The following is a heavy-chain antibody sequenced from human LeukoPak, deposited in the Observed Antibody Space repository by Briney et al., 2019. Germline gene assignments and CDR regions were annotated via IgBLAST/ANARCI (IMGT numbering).Heavy chain of an antibody. J-gene: IGHJ4*02. D-gene: IGHD5-18*01. V-gene: IGHV1-69*02. Sequence: GASVKVSCKASGGTFSSYTISWVRQAPGQGLEWMGRIIPILGIANYAQKFQGRVTITADKSTSTAYMELSSLRSGDTAVYYCARVVDTAMVDYWGQGTLVTVSS. CDR1: GGTFSSYT. CDR3: ARVVDTAMVDY. CDR2: IIPILGIA.